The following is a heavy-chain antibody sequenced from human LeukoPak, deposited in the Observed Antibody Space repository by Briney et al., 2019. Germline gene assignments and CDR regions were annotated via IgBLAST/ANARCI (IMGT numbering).Heavy chain of an antibody. J-gene: IGHJ4*02. CDR3: ARRDTSGYYFY. Sequence: SETLSLTCTVSGYSISSGYYWGWIRQPPGKGLEWIGYISYSGSTNYNPSLKSRVTISVDTSKNQFSLKLSSVTAADTAVYYCARRDTSGYYFYWGQGTLVTVSS. V-gene: IGHV4-61*01. CDR2: ISYSGST. CDR1: GYSISSGYY. D-gene: IGHD3-22*01.